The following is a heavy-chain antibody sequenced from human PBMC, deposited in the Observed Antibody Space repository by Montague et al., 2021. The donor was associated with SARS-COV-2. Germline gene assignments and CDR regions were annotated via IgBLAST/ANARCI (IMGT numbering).Heavy chain of an antibody. Sequence: SLRLSCAASGFTLSNYNMNWIRQAPGKGLEWVSSVSYSSTYIYYADSVKGRFSISRDNAQNSLSLQMNNLRADDTAVYYCVRDQSPMVFDYWGQGTLVTVSS. CDR1: GFTLSNYN. J-gene: IGHJ4*02. D-gene: IGHD2-8*01. CDR2: VSYSSTYI. V-gene: IGHV3-21*03. CDR3: VRDQSPMVFDY.